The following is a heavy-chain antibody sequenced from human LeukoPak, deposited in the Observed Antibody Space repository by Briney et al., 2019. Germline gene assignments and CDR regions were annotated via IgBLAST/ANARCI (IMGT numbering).Heavy chain of an antibody. CDR3: AKGRALWTYDFDS. D-gene: IGHD3/OR15-3a*01. J-gene: IGHJ4*02. CDR2: ISGSGANT. V-gene: IGHV3-23*01. CDR1: GFTFSTYA. Sequence: PGGSLRLSCAASGFTFSTYAMSWVRQAPGKGLEWVSTISGSGANTYYADSVRGRFTISRDLSKDTLFLEMHNLRAEDTAVYYCAKGRALWTYDFDSWGQGTLVTVSS.